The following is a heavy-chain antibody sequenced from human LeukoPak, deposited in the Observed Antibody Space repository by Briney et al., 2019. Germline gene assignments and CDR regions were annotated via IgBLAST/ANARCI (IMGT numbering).Heavy chain of an antibody. CDR2: ISSSSSYI. D-gene: IGHD6-13*01. V-gene: IGHV3-21*01. Sequence: PGGSLRLSCAASGFTFSSYAMHWVRQAPGKGLEWVSSISSSSSYIYYADSVKGRFTISRDNAKNSLYLQMNSLRAEDTAVYYCARDNEEQQLVSCFDYWGQGTLVTVSS. CDR1: GFTFSSYA. CDR3: ARDNEEQQLVSCFDY. J-gene: IGHJ4*02.